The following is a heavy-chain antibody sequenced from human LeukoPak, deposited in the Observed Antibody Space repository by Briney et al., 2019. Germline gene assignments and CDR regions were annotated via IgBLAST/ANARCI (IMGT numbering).Heavy chain of an antibody. J-gene: IGHJ4*02. D-gene: IGHD4-23*01. Sequence: GGSLRLSCAASGFTFSSYSMNWVRQAPGKGLEWVSYISSSSTIYYADSVKGRFTISRDNAKNSLYLQMNSLRAEDTAVYYCARDLASDYGGIPFDYWGQGTLVTVSS. V-gene: IGHV3-48*01. CDR1: GFTFSSYS. CDR2: ISSSSTI. CDR3: ARDLASDYGGIPFDY.